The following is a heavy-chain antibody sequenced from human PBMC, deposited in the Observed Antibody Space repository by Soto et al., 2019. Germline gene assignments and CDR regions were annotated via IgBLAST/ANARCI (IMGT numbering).Heavy chain of an antibody. CDR3: AREVGTLYDILTGPYYFDY. J-gene: IGHJ4*02. Sequence: SETLSLTCTVSGGSVSSGSYYWSWIRQPPGKGLEWIGYIYYSGSTNYNPSLKSRVTISVDTSKNQFSLKLSSVTAADTAVYYCAREVGTLYDILTGPYYFDYWGQGTLVTVPQ. CDR1: GGSVSSGSYY. D-gene: IGHD3-9*01. V-gene: IGHV4-61*01. CDR2: IYYSGST.